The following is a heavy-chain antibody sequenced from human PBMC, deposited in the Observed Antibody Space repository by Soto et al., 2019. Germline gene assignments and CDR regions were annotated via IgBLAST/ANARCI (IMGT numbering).Heavy chain of an antibody. CDR2: INHSGTT. CDR3: ARGWRFDP. V-gene: IGHV4-34*01. CDR1: GGSFSGYQ. Sequence: SATLSVTCGVYGGSFSGYQWNWIRQSPGQGLEWIGEINHSGTTKYNPSLESRINLSVDTSKKQFSLKMFSVTAADTAIYYCARGWRFDPWGQGTQVTVS. D-gene: IGHD1-1*01. J-gene: IGHJ5*02.